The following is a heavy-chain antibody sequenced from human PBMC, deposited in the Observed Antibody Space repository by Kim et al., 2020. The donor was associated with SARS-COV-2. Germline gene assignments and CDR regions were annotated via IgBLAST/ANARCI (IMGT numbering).Heavy chain of an antibody. CDR3: ARDGPDYGDYVNFDY. CDR1: GYTFTSYG. V-gene: IGHV1-18*04. CDR2: ISAYNGNT. D-gene: IGHD4-17*01. J-gene: IGHJ4*02. Sequence: ASVKVSCKASGYTFTSYGISWVRQAPGQGPEWMAWISAYNGNTNYAQKFKGRVTMTTDISTRTAYMELRSLRSDDTAVYYCARDGPDYGDYVNFDYWGQGTLVTVPS.